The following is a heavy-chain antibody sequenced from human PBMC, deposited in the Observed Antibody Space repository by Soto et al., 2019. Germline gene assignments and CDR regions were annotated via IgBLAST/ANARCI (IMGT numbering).Heavy chain of an antibody. Sequence: WWSLRLSCSASVFAFSTYAMTWFRQAPGKGLEWVSVIGGSGGSSYYADSVKGRFTISRDNSKNTLFLQMNGLRAEDTAVYYCAKVTKRAAAGRYEYYKYGMDVWGQGTTVTVSS. V-gene: IGHV3-23*01. D-gene: IGHD6-13*01. J-gene: IGHJ6*02. CDR2: IGGSGGSS. CDR3: AKVTKRAAAGRYEYYKYGMDV. CDR1: VFAFSTYA.